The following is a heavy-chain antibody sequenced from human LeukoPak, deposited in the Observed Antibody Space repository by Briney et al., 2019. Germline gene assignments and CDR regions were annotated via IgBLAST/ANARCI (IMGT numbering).Heavy chain of an antibody. Sequence: TSETLSLTCTVSGASIAGGSHYWSWIRQPAGMGLEWIGRIYTTGSTNYNPSLKSRVSMSIDTSKNQFSLRLTSVTAADTATYYCVRADGYSSSSSLNYWGQGALVTVSS. CDR3: VRADGYSSSSSLNY. V-gene: IGHV4-61*02. CDR2: IYTTGST. CDR1: GASIAGGSHY. D-gene: IGHD6-6*01. J-gene: IGHJ4*02.